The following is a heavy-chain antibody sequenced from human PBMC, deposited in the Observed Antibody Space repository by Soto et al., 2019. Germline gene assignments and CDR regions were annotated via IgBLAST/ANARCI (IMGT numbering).Heavy chain of an antibody. D-gene: IGHD5-12*01. CDR2: IKPNSGDS. Sequence: WASVKVCSKAAGSTFTHNYVDLVRQAPGQGLEWIRWIKPNSGDSNYAQKFQGRVTITRDTSISTASMELNRLRSDDTAIYYCATANGYNYNGYFDLWGRGTMVTVSS. V-gene: IGHV1-2*02. CDR1: GSTFTHNY. J-gene: IGHJ2*01. CDR3: ATANGYNYNGYFDL.